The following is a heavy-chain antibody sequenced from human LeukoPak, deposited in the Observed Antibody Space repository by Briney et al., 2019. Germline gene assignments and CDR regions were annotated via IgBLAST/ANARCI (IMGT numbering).Heavy chain of an antibody. CDR2: INPNSGGA. J-gene: IGHJ4*02. CDR3: ASHSSGWYEYYFDY. CDR1: GYTLTGYY. D-gene: IGHD6-19*01. V-gene: IGHV1-2*02. Sequence: ASPNVSCKASGYTLTGYYMHWVRQSPGQGLEWIGWINPNSGGANYAQKFQGRVTMTRATSISTAYMELSRLRSDDTAVYYCASHSSGWYEYYFDYWGQGTLVTVS.